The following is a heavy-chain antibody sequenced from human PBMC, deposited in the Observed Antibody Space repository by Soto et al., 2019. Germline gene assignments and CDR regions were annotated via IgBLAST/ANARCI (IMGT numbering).Heavy chain of an antibody. CDR2: VSYDGNHN. D-gene: IGHD6-13*01. Sequence: QVQLVESGGGVIQPGTSLILSCGSSGFTFRSFGMYWVRQAPGKGLEWVAVVSYDGNHNYYADSVKGRFTVSRDNAKNMLYLQMNSLRGEDTAVYYCAKDVGQQLVLNYGMDVWGQGTTVTVSS. J-gene: IGHJ6*02. CDR3: AKDVGQQLVLNYGMDV. V-gene: IGHV3-30*18. CDR1: GFTFRSFG.